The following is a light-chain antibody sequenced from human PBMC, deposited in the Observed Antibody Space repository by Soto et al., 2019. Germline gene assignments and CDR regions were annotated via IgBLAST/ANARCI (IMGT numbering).Light chain of an antibody. V-gene: IGLV2-14*01. CDR1: RSDIGSYNY. CDR2: GVS. Sequence: QSVLTQPASVSGSPGQSITISCSGTRSDIGSYNYVAWYQQFPGKTPKILIYGVSNRPSGVSSRSSGSKPGNTASLTISGLXAEDEADYYCISYTGSSTSYVFGSGTKVTVL. CDR3: ISYTGSSTSYV. J-gene: IGLJ1*01.